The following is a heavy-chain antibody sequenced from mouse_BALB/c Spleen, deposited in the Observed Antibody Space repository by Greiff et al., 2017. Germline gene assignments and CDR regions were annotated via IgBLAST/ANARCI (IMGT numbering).Heavy chain of an antibody. Sequence: VQLKESGPSLVKPSQTLSLTCSVTGDSITSGYWNWIRKFPGNKLEYMGYISYSGSTYYNPSLKSRISITRDTSKNQYYLQLNSVTTEDTATYYCARRGLGYGNFAWFAYWGQGTLVTVSA. CDR1: GDSITSGY. J-gene: IGHJ3*01. CDR3: ARRGLGYGNFAWFAY. V-gene: IGHV3-8*02. D-gene: IGHD2-1*01. CDR2: ISYSGST.